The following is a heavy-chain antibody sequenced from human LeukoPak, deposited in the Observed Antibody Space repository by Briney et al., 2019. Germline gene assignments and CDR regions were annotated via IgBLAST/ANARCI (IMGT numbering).Heavy chain of an antibody. CDR2: MYTSGST. V-gene: IGHV4-4*07. CDR3: ARETRSSLGACSSASCPTYFDV. CDR1: GGSISSYY. Sequence: PSETLSLTCTVSGGSISSYYWTWIRQPAGKGLERIGRMYTSGSTNYNPSLKSRVSISVDKSKNQFSLKLSSVTAADTAVYYCARETRSSLGACSSASCPTYFDVWGRGTLVTVSS. J-gene: IGHJ2*01. D-gene: IGHD2-2*01.